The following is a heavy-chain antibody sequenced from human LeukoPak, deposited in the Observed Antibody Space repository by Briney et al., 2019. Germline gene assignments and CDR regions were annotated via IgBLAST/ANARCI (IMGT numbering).Heavy chain of an antibody. Sequence: GGSLRLSCAAPGFTFSSYSMNWDRQAPGKGLEWVSSISSSSSYIYYADSVKGRFTISRDNAKNSLYLQMNSLRAEDTAVYYCARVNFWSRSYSGLAFDIWGQGTMVTVSS. CDR3: ARVNFWSRSYSGLAFDI. CDR1: GFTFSSYS. CDR2: ISSSSSYI. D-gene: IGHD3-3*01. V-gene: IGHV3-21*01. J-gene: IGHJ3*02.